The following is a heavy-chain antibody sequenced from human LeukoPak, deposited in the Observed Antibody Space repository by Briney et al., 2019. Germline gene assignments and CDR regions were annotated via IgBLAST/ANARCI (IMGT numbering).Heavy chain of an antibody. Sequence: PGGSLRLSCAASGFTFSSYGMHWVRQAPGKGLEWVAVISYDGSNKYYADSVKGRFTISRDNSKNTLYLQMNSLRAEDTAVYYCAKEYYDFWSGYYYYYYYMDVWGKGTTVTVSS. CDR2: ISYDGSNK. D-gene: IGHD3-3*01. V-gene: IGHV3-30*18. CDR1: GFTFSSYG. CDR3: AKEYYDFWSGYYYYYYYMDV. J-gene: IGHJ6*03.